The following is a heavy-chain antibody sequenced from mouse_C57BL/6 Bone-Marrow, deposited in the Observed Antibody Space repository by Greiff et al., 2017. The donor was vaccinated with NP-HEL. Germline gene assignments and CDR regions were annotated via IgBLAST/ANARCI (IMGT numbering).Heavy chain of an antibody. V-gene: IGHV5-15*01. D-gene: IGHD2-1*01. CDR3: ARRGNYSDWYFDV. J-gene: IGHJ1*03. CDR2: ISNLAYRI. Sequence: EVQVVESGGGLVQPGGSLKLSCAASGFTFSDYGMAWVRQAPRKGPEWVAFISNLAYRIYYADSVTGRFTISRENAKNTLYLEMSSLRSEDTAMYYCARRGNYSDWYFDVWGTGTTVTVSS. CDR1: GFTFSDYG.